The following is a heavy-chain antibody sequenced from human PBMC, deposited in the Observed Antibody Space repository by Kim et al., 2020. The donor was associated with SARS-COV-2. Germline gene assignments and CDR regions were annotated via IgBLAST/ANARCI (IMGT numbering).Heavy chain of an antibody. Sequence: SETLSLTCTVSGGSISSGGYYWSWVRQRPEKGLEWIGYIYNSKSTYYNPSLKSRLTISMDTSKNQFSLDLGSVTAADTAVYFCARGWGHFGFGMVGWFDPWGQGTLVPVSS. CDR1: GGSISSGGYY. D-gene: IGHD2-15*01. CDR3: ARGWGHFGFGMVGWFDP. J-gene: IGHJ5*02. CDR2: IYNSKST. V-gene: IGHV4-31*03.